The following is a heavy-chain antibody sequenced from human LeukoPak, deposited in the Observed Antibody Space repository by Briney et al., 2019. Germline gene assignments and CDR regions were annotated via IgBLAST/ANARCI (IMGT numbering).Heavy chain of an antibody. CDR3: ARDGRNIVVVTATQPAYYFDY. Sequence: GGSLGLSCAASGFSFSTYAMHWVRQAPGKGLEWVAVISYDGRYKYYADSVRGRITISREDSKNTLYLQMNSLRAEDTAVYYCARDGRNIVVVTATQPAYYFDYWGQGTLVTVSS. D-gene: IGHD2-21*02. CDR2: ISYDGRYK. J-gene: IGHJ4*02. V-gene: IGHV3-30*04. CDR1: GFSFSTYA.